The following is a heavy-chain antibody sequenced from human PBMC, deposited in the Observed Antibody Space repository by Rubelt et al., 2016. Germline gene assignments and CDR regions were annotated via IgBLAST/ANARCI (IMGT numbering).Heavy chain of an antibody. CDR3: ARDFQWGYSSPGDAFDI. V-gene: IGHV3-33*01. CDR1: GFTFSSYG. CDR2: IWYDGSNK. D-gene: IGHD6-13*01. Sequence: QVQLVESGGGVVQPGRSLRLSCAASGFTFSSYGMHWVHQAPGKGLEWVAVIWYDGSNKYYADSVKGRFTTSRDNSKTKLYLQMNSLRAEDTAVYYCARDFQWGYSSPGDAFDIWGQGTMVTVSS. J-gene: IGHJ3*02.